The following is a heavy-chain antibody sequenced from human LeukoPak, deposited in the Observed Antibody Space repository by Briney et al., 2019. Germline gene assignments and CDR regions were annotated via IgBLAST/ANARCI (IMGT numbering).Heavy chain of an antibody. J-gene: IGHJ3*02. Sequence: GGSLRLSCAASGFTFSSYSMNWVRQAPGKGLVWVSGINSDGSGITYADSVKGRFTISRDTAKNTLYLQMNSLRAEDTAVYYCAREGNGFDIWGQGTMVTVSS. CDR1: GFTFSSYS. CDR3: AREGNGFDI. CDR2: INSDGSGI. V-gene: IGHV3-74*01.